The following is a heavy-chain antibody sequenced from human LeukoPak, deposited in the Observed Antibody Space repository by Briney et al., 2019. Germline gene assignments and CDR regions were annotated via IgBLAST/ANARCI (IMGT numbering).Heavy chain of an antibody. J-gene: IGHJ5*02. Sequence: SETLSLNCAVYGGSFSGYYWSWIRQPPGKGLEWIGEINHSGSTNYNPSLKSRVTISVDTSKNQFSLKLSSVTAADTAVYYCARGRRAYSSSSNWFDPWGQGTLVTVSS. CDR3: ARGRRAYSSSSNWFDP. D-gene: IGHD6-6*01. CDR1: GGSFSGYY. V-gene: IGHV4-34*01. CDR2: INHSGST.